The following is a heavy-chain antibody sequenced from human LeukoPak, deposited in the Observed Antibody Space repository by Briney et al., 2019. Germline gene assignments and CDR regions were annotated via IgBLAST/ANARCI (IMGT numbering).Heavy chain of an antibody. Sequence: ASVKVSCKASGYTFTSYGISWVRQAPGQGLEWMGWISAYNGNTNYAQTLQGRVTMTTDTSTSPAYMELRSLRSGDAAVYYCARGQRVRGWCDPWGQGTLVTVSS. J-gene: IGHJ5*02. V-gene: IGHV1-18*01. D-gene: IGHD3-10*01. CDR2: ISAYNGNT. CDR3: ARGQRVRGWCDP. CDR1: GYTFTSYG.